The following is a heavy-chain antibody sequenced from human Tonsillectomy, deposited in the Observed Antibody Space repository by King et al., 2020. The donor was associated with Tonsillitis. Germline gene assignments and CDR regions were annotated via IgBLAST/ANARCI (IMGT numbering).Heavy chain of an antibody. V-gene: IGHV1-18*01. D-gene: IGHD2-2*01. CDR3: ARDPRHCSSSSCDGKFYSYYYMDV. Sequence: IQLVQSGAEVKKPGASVKVSCKASGYTFTRYAINWVRQAPGQGLEWMGWISPYNGNTDYAQMLQDRVTMTTDSSTSTAYMELRSLRSDDTAVYYCARDPRHCSSSSCDGKFYSYYYMDVWGKGTTVTVSS. CDR2: ISPYNGNT. CDR1: GYTFTRYA. J-gene: IGHJ6*03.